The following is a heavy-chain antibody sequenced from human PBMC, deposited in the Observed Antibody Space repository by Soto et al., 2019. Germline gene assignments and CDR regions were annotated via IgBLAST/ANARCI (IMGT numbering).Heavy chain of an antibody. J-gene: IGHJ6*02. CDR2: IYHSGST. CDR3: ARGYCSGGSCYVYYGMDV. V-gene: IGHV4-4*02. CDR1: GGSISSSNW. Sequence: PSETLSLTCAVSGGSISSSNWWSWVRQPPGKGLEWIGEIYHSGSTNYNPSLKSRVTISVDKSKNQFSLKLSSVTAADTAVYYCARGYCSGGSCYVYYGMDVWGQGTSVTV. D-gene: IGHD2-15*01.